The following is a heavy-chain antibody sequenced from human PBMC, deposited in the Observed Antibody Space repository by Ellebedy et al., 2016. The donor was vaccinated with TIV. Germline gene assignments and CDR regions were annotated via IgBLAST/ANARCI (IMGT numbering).Heavy chain of an antibody. CDR2: FDPEDGET. CDR1: GYTLTEVS. Sequence: AASVKVSCKVSGYTLTEVSMHWVRQAPGKGLEWMGGFDPEDGETLYAHKFQGRVTMTEDTSTDTAYMDLSSLRSEDTAVYYCAIPRYYDSSGYYYELDHWGQGTLVTVSS. J-gene: IGHJ4*02. D-gene: IGHD3-22*01. CDR3: AIPRYYDSSGYYYELDH. V-gene: IGHV1-24*01.